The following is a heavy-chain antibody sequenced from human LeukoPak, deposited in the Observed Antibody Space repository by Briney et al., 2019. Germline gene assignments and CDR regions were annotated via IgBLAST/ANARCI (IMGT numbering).Heavy chain of an antibody. Sequence: PGGSLRLSCAASGFTFSSYAMSWVRQAPGKGRERVSAISGSGGSTYYADSVKGRFTISRDNSKNTLYLQMNSLRAEDTAVYYCAKGLSGWPGPYIDYWGQGTLVTVSS. D-gene: IGHD6-19*01. J-gene: IGHJ4*02. CDR2: ISGSGGST. V-gene: IGHV3-23*01. CDR3: AKGLSGWPGPYIDY. CDR1: GFTFSSYA.